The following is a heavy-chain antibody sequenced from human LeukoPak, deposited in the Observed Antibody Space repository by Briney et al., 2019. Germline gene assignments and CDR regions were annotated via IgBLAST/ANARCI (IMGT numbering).Heavy chain of an antibody. D-gene: IGHD5/OR15-5a*01. Sequence: PGGSLRLSCAASGFTFSSYWMNWVRQAPGKGLEWVANIKQDGSETYYVDSVKGRFTISRDNAKNSLYLQMNSLRAEDTAVYYCARWGSTNYYYYYMDVWGKGTTVTISS. J-gene: IGHJ6*03. CDR1: GFTFSSYW. V-gene: IGHV3-7*01. CDR3: ARWGSTNYYYYYMDV. CDR2: IKQDGSET.